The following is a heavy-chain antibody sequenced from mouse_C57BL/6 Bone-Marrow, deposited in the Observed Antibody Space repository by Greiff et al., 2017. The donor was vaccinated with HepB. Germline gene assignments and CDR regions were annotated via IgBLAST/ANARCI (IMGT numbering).Heavy chain of an antibody. V-gene: IGHV1-64*01. D-gene: IGHD2-12*01. CDR1: GYTFTSYW. CDR3: ASWGAYYMTFEY. J-gene: IGHJ2*01. Sequence: QVQLQQPGAELVKPGASVKLSCKASGYTFTSYWMHWVKQRPGQGLEWIGMIHPNSGSTNYNEKFKSKTTLTVDKSSSTAYMQLSSLTSEDSAVYYCASWGAYYMTFEYWGHGTTLTVSS. CDR2: IHPNSGST.